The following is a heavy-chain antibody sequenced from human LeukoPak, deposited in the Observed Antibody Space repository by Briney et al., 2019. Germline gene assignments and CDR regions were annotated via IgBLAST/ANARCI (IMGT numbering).Heavy chain of an antibody. CDR1: RFTFSDYY. Sequence: KTGGSLRLSCAASRFTFSDYYMSWIRQAPGKGLEWISYIGTTDTHIYYADSVRGRFTISRDNAKNSLYLEMSSLRADDTAVYYCARDGRLDYWGQGTLVIV. CDR2: IGTTDTHI. V-gene: IGHV3-11*01. J-gene: IGHJ4*02. CDR3: ARDGRLDY.